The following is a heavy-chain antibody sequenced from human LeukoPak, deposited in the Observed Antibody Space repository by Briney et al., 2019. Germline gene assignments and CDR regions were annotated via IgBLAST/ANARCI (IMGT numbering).Heavy chain of an antibody. CDR2: MNPNSGNT. V-gene: IGHV1-8*01. CDR3: ARGPGAAGTGDY. D-gene: IGHD6-13*01. J-gene: IGHJ4*02. CDR1: GYTFTGYD. Sequence: ASVKVSCKASGYTFTGYDINWVRQATGQGLEWMGWMNPNSGNTGYAQKFQGRVTMTRNTSISTAYMELSSLRSEDTAVYYCARGPGAAGTGDYWGQGTLVTVSS.